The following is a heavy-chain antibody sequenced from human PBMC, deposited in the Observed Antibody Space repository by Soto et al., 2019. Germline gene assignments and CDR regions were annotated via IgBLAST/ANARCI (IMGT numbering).Heavy chain of an antibody. CDR2: IYYSGST. Sequence: SETLSLTCTVSGGSISSYYWSWIRQPPGKGLEWIGYIYYSGSTNYNPSLKSRVTISVDTSKNQFSLKLSSVTAADTAVYYCARRGGIAVAGPNPPHYYYYYYMDVWGKGTTVTVSS. V-gene: IGHV4-59*08. J-gene: IGHJ6*03. CDR3: ARRGGIAVAGPNPPHYYYYYYMDV. CDR1: GGSISSYY. D-gene: IGHD6-19*01.